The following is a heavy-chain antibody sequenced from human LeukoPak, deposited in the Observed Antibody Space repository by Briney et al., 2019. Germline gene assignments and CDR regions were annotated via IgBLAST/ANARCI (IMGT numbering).Heavy chain of an antibody. CDR3: ARDSIAAAGLSFDY. CDR2: INLNSGGT. CDR1: GYTFTDYY. V-gene: IGHV1-2*02. J-gene: IGHJ4*02. D-gene: IGHD6-13*01. Sequence: GASVKVSCKASGYTFTDYYMHWVRQAPGQGLEWMGWINLNSGGTNYAQKFQGRVTMTRDTSISTAYMEVSRLISDDTAVYYCARDSIAAAGLSFDYWGQGTLVTVSS.